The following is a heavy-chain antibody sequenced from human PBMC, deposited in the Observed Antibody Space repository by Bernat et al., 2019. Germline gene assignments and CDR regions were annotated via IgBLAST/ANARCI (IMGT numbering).Heavy chain of an antibody. Sequence: QVTLKESGPVLVKPTETLTLTCIVSGFSLSNARMGVSWIRQPPGKSLEWLAHIFSNDEKSYSTSLKSRLTISKDTSKSQVVLTMTNMDPVDTATYYCARHYYYDSSGYYDAFDIWGQGTMVTVSS. J-gene: IGHJ3*02. D-gene: IGHD3-22*01. CDR2: IFSNDEK. V-gene: IGHV2-26*01. CDR3: ARHYYYDSSGYYDAFDI. CDR1: GFSLSNARMG.